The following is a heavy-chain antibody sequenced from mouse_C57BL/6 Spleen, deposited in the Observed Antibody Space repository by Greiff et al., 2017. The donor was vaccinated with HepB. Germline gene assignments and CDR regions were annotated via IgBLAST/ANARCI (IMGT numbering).Heavy chain of an antibody. V-gene: IGHV1-54*01. J-gene: IGHJ3*01. CDR2: INPGSGGT. CDR1: GYAFTNYL. Sequence: QVQLQQSGAELVRPGTSVKVSCKASGYAFTNYLIEWVKQRPGQGLEWIGVINPGSGGTNYNEKFKGKGTLTADKSSSTAYMQLSSLTSEDSAVYVCARRYYGSSYWFAYWGQGTLVTVSA. D-gene: IGHD1-1*01. CDR3: ARRYYGSSYWFAY.